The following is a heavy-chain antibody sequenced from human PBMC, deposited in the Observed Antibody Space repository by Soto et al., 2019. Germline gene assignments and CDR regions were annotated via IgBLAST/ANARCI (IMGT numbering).Heavy chain of an antibody. V-gene: IGHV3-23*01. CDR2: ISGSGDTT. D-gene: IGHD3-22*01. J-gene: IGHJ4*02. Sequence: GGSLRLSCASSGFTFTTYAMGWVRQAPGRGLEWVSGISGSGDTTNHADTVEGRFTISRDNSKNTLYLQMTSLRAEDTAIYYCAAQRLITMIKVVDYWGQGTQVTVSS. CDR1: GFTFTTYA. CDR3: AAQRLITMIKVVDY.